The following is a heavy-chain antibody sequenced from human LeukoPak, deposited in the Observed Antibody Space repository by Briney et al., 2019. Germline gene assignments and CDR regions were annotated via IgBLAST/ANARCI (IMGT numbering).Heavy chain of an antibody. CDR3: ARDPSVLRFLEWLHFDAFDI. Sequence: PGGSLRLSCAASGFTFSSYGMSWVRQAPGKGLEWVSAISGSGGSTYYADSVKGRFTISRDNAKNSLYLQMNSLRAEDTAVYYCARDPSVLRFLEWLHFDAFDIWGQGTMVTVSS. CDR1: GFTFSSYG. CDR2: ISGSGGST. D-gene: IGHD3-3*01. V-gene: IGHV3-23*01. J-gene: IGHJ3*02.